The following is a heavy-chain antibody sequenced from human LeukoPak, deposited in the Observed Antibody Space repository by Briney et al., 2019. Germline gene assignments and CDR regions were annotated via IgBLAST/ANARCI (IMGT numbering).Heavy chain of an antibody. J-gene: IGHJ4*02. CDR3: ARDRSRGYFDY. Sequence: SSETLSLTRAVSGGSISSGGYSWSWLRQPPGKGLEWIGYIYHSGSTYYNPSLKSRVTISVDRSKNQFSLKLSSVTAADTAVYYCARDRSRGYFDYWGQGTLVTVSS. V-gene: IGHV4-30-2*01. CDR1: GGSISSGGYS. CDR2: IYHSGST. D-gene: IGHD2-2*01.